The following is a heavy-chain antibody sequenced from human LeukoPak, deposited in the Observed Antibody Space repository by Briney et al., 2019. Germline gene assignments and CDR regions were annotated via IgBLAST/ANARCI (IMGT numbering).Heavy chain of an antibody. J-gene: IGHJ4*02. CDR3: ARGPDGYCSSASCQHYFDH. V-gene: IGHV4-34*01. D-gene: IGHD2-2*03. CDR2: IDHSGST. Sequence: SETLSLTCAVYSESFSGYSYIWIRQPPGKGLDWTGKIDHSGSTNYNPSLKSRVTISIDTSKNQFSLKLNSVAAADTAVYYCARGPDGYCSSASCQHYFDHWSQGTLVTVSS. CDR1: SESFSGYS.